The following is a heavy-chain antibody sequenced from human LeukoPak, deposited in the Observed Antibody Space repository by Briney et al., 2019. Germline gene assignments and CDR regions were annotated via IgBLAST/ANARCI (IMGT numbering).Heavy chain of an antibody. CDR2: IYYSGST. V-gene: IGHV4-39*01. CDR1: GGSISSSSYY. CDR3: ARRITMVRGAYLYAFDI. D-gene: IGHD3-10*01. J-gene: IGHJ3*02. Sequence: PSETLSLTCTVSGGSISSSSYYWGWIRQPPGKGLEWIGSIYYSGSTYYNPSLKSRVTISVDTSKNQFPLKLSSVTAADTAVYYCARRITMVRGAYLYAFDIWGQGTMVTVSS.